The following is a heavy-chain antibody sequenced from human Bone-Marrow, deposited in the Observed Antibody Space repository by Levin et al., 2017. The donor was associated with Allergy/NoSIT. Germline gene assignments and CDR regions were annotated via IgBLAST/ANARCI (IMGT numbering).Heavy chain of an antibody. Sequence: PGGSLRLSCATSGFTFSDYGMHWVRQAPGQGLEWVAVIWYDGRKTYHADSVKGRFSISRDNVKNTLSLQMNTLRDEDTAVYYCVRDSGLYGLDVWGQGTTIIVS. CDR2: IWYDGRKT. V-gene: IGHV3-33*01. D-gene: IGHD2-15*01. CDR1: GFTFSDYG. CDR3: VRDSGLYGLDV. J-gene: IGHJ6*02.